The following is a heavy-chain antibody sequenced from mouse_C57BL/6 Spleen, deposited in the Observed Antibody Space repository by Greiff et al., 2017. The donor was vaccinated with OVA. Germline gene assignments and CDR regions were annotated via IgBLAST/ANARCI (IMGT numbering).Heavy chain of an antibody. V-gene: IGHV3-6*01. D-gene: IGHD2-2*01. CDR1: GYSITSGYY. CDR3: ARGYYGYDGAWFAC. J-gene: IGHJ3*01. Sequence: EVQLMESGPGLVKPSQSLSLTCSVTGYSITSGYYWNWIRQFPGNKLEWMGYISYDGSNNYNPSLKNRISITRDTSKNQFFLKLNSVTTEDTATYYCARGYYGYDGAWFACWGQGTLVTVSA. CDR2: ISYDGSN.